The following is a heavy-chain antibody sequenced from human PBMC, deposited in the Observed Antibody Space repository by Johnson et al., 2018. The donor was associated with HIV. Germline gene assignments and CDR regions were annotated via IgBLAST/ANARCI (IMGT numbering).Heavy chain of an antibody. CDR3: ARVRYSSGWPIYAFDI. V-gene: IGHV3-30*02. J-gene: IGHJ3*02. Sequence: QVQLVESGGGLVQPGGSLRLSCAASGFTFSSYGMHWVRQAPGKGLEWVAFIRYDGSNKYYADSVQGRFTISRDNSKNTLYLQMRNLKTEDTAIYYCARVRYSSGWPIYAFDIWGQGTVVIVSS. CDR2: IRYDGSNK. D-gene: IGHD6-19*01. CDR1: GFTFSSYG.